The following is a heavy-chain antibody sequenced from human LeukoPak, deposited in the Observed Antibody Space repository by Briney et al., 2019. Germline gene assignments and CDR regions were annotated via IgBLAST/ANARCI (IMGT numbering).Heavy chain of an antibody. CDR3: ARDYYGSGSHDY. J-gene: IGHJ4*02. V-gene: IGHV3-7*04. Sequence: GGSLRLSCAASGFTFSNYWMNWVRQAPGKGLEWVANIKQDGSAKYYVDSVKGRFTISRDNAENSLYLQMNSLRAEDTAVYYCARDYYGSGSHDYWGQGTLVTVSS. D-gene: IGHD3-10*01. CDR2: IKQDGSAK. CDR1: GFTFSNYW.